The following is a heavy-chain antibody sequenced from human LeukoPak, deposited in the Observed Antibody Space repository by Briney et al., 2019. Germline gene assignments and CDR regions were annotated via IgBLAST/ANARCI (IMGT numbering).Heavy chain of an antibody. V-gene: IGHV1-69*04. J-gene: IGHJ4*02. CDR1: GGTFSSYA. CDR3: ASSYHRGYCSGGSCHSNFDY. D-gene: IGHD2-15*01. CDR2: IIPILGIA. Sequence: GASVKVSCKASGGTFSSYAISWVRQAPGQGLEWMGRIIPILGIANYAQKFQGRITITADKSTSTAYMELSSLRSEDTAVYYCASSYHRGYCSGGSCHSNFDYWGQGTLVTVSS.